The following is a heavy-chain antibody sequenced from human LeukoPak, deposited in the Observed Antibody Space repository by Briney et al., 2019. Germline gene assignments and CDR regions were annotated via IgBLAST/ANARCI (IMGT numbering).Heavy chain of an antibody. Sequence: VASVKVSCKASGGTFSRYAIGWVRQAPGQGLEWMGGIIPIFGTPNYAQKFQGRVTITADESTTTAYMELTSLRSEDTAIYYCARDAAIYDRRGYYFLWWGQGTLVTVSS. CDR2: IIPIFGTP. D-gene: IGHD3-22*01. V-gene: IGHV1-69*01. J-gene: IGHJ4*02. CDR1: GGTFSRYA. CDR3: ARDAAIYDRRGYYFLW.